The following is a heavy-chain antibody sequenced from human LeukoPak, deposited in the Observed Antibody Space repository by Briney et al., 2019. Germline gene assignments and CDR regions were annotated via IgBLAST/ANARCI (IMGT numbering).Heavy chain of an antibody. J-gene: IGHJ4*02. CDR2: IYYSGST. D-gene: IGHD6-13*01. Sequence: SETLSLTCTVSGGSISSYYWSWIRQPPGKGLEWIGYIYYSGSTNYNPSLKSRVTISVDTSKNQFSLKLSSVTAADTAVYYCARHARGSGSSSWYDYWGQGTLVTVSS. CDR3: ARHARGSGSSSWYDY. CDR1: GGSISSYY. V-gene: IGHV4-59*08.